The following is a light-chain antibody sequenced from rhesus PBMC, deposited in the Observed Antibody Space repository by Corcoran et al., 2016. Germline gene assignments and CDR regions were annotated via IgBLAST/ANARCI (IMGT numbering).Light chain of an antibody. Sequence: QAALTQSPSVSGSPGQSVTISCTGTNNDIGYYDRVSWYQQHPGKAPKVMIYEVTERPSGVSDRFSGSKSGNTASLTISGLQSEDEADYYCTSSASSRSFIFGTGTRLTVL. J-gene: IGLJ1*01. V-gene: IGLV2-13*02. CDR1: NNDIGYYDR. CDR3: TSSASSRSFI. CDR2: EVT.